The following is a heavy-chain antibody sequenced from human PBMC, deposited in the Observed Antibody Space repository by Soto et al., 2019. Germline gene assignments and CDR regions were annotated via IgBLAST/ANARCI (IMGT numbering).Heavy chain of an antibody. CDR2: INYSGST. D-gene: IGHD2-15*01. J-gene: IGHJ6*02. CDR1: SGSISSSINH. V-gene: IGHV4-39*01. Sequence: SETLSLTCTVSSGSISSSINHWGWIRQPPGKGLEWIGNINYSGSTYYNPSLQSRLTLSVDTSNNQFSLKLSSVTAADTAVYYCAKLAGYCSGRSCDGHDDMHVWGQGTTVT. CDR3: AKLAGYCSGRSCDGHDDMHV.